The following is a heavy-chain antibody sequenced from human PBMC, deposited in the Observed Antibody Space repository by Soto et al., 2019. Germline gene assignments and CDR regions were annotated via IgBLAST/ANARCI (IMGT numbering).Heavy chain of an antibody. Sequence: QVQLQQWGAGLLKPSETLSLTCAVYGGSFSGYYWSCIRQPPRKGLERIGEINHSGSTNYNPSLRGRVPRSVDSSKNQFSLKLSAGTAADTAVYYCARGASIAARPLQGNDANWFDPWGQGTLVTVSS. D-gene: IGHD6-6*01. CDR3: ARGASIAARPLQGNDANWFDP. J-gene: IGHJ5*02. V-gene: IGHV4-34*01. CDR2: INHSGST. CDR1: GGSFSGYY.